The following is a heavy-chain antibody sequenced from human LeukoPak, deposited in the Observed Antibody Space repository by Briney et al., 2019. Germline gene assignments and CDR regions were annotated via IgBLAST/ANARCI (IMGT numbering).Heavy chain of an antibody. CDR2: ISAYNGNT. D-gene: IGHD6-13*01. CDR3: ARVRAAAGPRFNYYYYMDV. CDR1: GYTFTSYG. V-gene: IGHV1-18*01. Sequence: ASVKVSCKASGYTFTSYGISWARQAPGQGLEWMGWISAYNGNTNYAQKLQGRVTMTTDTSTSTAYMELRSLRSDDTAVYYCARVRAAAGPRFNYYYYMDVWGKGTTVTVSS. J-gene: IGHJ6*03.